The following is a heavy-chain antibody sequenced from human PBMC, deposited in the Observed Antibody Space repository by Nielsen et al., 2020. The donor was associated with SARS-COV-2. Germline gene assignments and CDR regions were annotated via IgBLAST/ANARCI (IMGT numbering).Heavy chain of an antibody. J-gene: IGHJ3*02. D-gene: IGHD5-18*01. Sequence: GESLKISCAASGFTFSSYEMNWVRQAPGKGLEWVSYISSSGSTIYYADSVKGRFTISRHNSKNTLYLQMNSLRAEDTAVYYCAKGGYSYGYDAFDIWGQGTMVTVSS. CDR3: AKGGYSYGYDAFDI. CDR2: ISSSGSTI. CDR1: GFTFSSYE. V-gene: IGHV3-48*03.